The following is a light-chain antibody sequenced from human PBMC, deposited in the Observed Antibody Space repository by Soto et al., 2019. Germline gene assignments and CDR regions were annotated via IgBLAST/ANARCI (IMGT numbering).Light chain of an antibody. J-gene: IGKJ2*01. CDR1: QSVSIW. Sequence: DIQMTQSPSTLSASEGDRVTISCRASQSVSIWLAWYQQKPGRAPKLLIYKSSILESGVPSRFSGSGSGTEFTLTISGLEPEDFAVYYCSHYGSSPREVTFGQGTKLEI. CDR3: SHYGSSPREVT. CDR2: KSS. V-gene: IGKV1-5*03.